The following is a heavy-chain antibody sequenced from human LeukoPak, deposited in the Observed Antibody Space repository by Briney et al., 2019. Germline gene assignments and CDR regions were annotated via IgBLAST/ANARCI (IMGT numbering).Heavy chain of an antibody. D-gene: IGHD5-18*01. J-gene: IGHJ3*02. V-gene: IGHV1-2*02. CDR1: GYTFTGYY. Sequence: ASVKASCKASGYTFTGYYMHWVRQAPGQGLEWMGWINPNSGGTNYAQKFQGRVTMTRDTSISTAYMELSRLRSDDTAVYYCARAQCLGYSYGFCAFDIWGQGTMVTVSS. CDR3: ARAQCLGYSYGFCAFDI. CDR2: INPNSGGT.